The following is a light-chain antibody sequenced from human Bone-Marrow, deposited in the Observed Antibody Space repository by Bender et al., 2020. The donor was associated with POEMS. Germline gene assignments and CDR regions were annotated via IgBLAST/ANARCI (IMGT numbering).Light chain of an antibody. CDR2: DVS. CDR3: SSYTSSSTLV. V-gene: IGLV2-14*02. Sequence: QSALTQPASVSGSPGQSITISCTGSSRDVGSYNLVSWYQQHPGKAPKLMIYDVSNRPSGVSNRFSGSKSGNTASLTISGLQAEDEADYYCSSYTSSSTLVFGGGTKLTVL. CDR1: SRDVGSYNL. J-gene: IGLJ2*01.